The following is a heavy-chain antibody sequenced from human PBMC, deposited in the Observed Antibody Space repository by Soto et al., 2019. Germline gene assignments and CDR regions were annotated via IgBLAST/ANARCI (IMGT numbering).Heavy chain of an antibody. Sequence: GGSLRLSCAASGFTFTSYGVHWVRQAPGKGLEWLAIIWYDGNEKYYADSVQGRFIISRDNSKNIVYLQMSNLRAEDTAVYHCAKEERTAPQYSGQGVLVTVSS. CDR3: AKEERTAPQY. V-gene: IGHV3-33*06. J-gene: IGHJ4*02. CDR2: IWYDGNEK. CDR1: GFTFTSYG. D-gene: IGHD1-26*01.